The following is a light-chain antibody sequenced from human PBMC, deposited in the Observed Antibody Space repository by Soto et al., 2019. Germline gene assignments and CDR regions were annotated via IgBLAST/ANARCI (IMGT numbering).Light chain of an antibody. J-gene: IGKJ5*01. CDR1: QSLSSIY. V-gene: IGKV3-20*01. CDR2: RTS. Sequence: EIVLTQSPGSLSVSPGQGATLSCGASQSLSSIYLAWYQQKPGQAPRLLIYRTSSRATGIPDRFSGSGSGTDFTLTISRLEPEDFAVYYCQQYGSSPITFGQGTRLEIK. CDR3: QQYGSSPIT.